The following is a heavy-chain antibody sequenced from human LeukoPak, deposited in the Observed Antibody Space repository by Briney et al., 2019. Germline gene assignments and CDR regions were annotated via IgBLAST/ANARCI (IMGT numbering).Heavy chain of an antibody. CDR1: GFTFSSYE. V-gene: IGHV3-48*03. CDR3: ARVYPYYDSSGYYYYYYGMDV. D-gene: IGHD3-22*01. CDR2: ISSSGSTI. J-gene: IGHJ6*02. Sequence: PGGSLRLSCAASGFTFSSYEMNWVRQAPGKGLEWVSYISSSGSTIYYADSVKSRFTISRDNAKNSLYLQMNSLRAEDTAVYYCARVYPYYDSSGYYYYYYGMDVWGQGTTVTVSS.